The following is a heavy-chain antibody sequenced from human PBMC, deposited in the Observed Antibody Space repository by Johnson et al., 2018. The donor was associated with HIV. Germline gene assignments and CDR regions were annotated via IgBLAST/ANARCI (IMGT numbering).Heavy chain of an antibody. Sequence: QVQLVESGGGVVQPGRSLRLSCAASGFTFSSYAMHWVRQAPGKGLEWVAVISYDGSKKYYADSVKGRFTISRDNSKNTLYLQMNSLRAEDTAVYDCARDKWELLGAFDIWGQGTMVTVSS. D-gene: IGHD1-26*01. CDR1: GFTFSSYA. V-gene: IGHV3-30-3*01. J-gene: IGHJ3*02. CDR2: ISYDGSKK. CDR3: ARDKWELLGAFDI.